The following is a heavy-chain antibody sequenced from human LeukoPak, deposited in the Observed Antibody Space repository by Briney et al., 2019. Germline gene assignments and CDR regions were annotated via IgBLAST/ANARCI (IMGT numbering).Heavy chain of an antibody. Sequence: ASVKVSCKASGYTFTGYYMHWVRQAAGQGLEWMGWINPNSGHTHYTQKFQDRVTVTSDTSSNTVYMEVSRLRSDDTAVYYCARDKSIGWERYPPDFWGQGTLVTVSS. V-gene: IGHV1-2*02. CDR2: INPNSGHT. J-gene: IGHJ4*02. CDR3: ARDKSIGWERYPPDF. CDR1: GYTFTGYY. D-gene: IGHD1-26*01.